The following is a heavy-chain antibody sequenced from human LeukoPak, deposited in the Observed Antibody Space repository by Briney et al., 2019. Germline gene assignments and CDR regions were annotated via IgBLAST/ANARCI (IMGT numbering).Heavy chain of an antibody. D-gene: IGHD3-3*01. Sequence: QPGGSMSPSCVAAALNLSFTYYDFAWVRQAPGKGLDWVSGITGDGGDTYYADSVKGRFTISRDSTKSTLYLQMNSLRAEDTALYYCAQGVGFRSVPDYWGEGILVTVSS. CDR1: ALNLSFTYYD. CDR2: ITGDGGDT. J-gene: IGHJ4*02. V-gene: IGHV3-23*01. CDR3: AQGVGFRSVPDY.